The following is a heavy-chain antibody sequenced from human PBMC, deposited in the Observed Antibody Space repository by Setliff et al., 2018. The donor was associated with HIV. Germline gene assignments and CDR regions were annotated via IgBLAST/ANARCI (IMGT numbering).Heavy chain of an antibody. V-gene: IGHV4-31*03. J-gene: IGHJ5*02. Sequence: PSETLSLTCTVSGGSISSGGYYWSWIRQHPGKGLEWLGYIYYSGSTNYNPALKRRVTISADTSKNQFSLKLTSVTAADTAVYYCARGERYSSSWYEGDNGFDPWGQGTLVTV. CDR1: GGSISSGGYY. D-gene: IGHD6-13*01. CDR2: IYYSGST. CDR3: ARGERYSSSWYEGDNGFDP.